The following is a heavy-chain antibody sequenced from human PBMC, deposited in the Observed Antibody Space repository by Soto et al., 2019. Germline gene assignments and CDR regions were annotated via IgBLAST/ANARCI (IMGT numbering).Heavy chain of an antibody. CDR1: GFTFSSYG. D-gene: IGHD1-26*01. CDR2: ISSDGSDK. V-gene: IGHV3-30*18. Sequence: QVQLVESGGGVVQPGRSLRLSCAASGFTFSSYGMHWVRQAPGKGLEWVAVISSDGSDKYYADSVKGRFTISRDNSKNTLYLQMNSLRAEDTAVFYCAKEAVGATPDYWGQGTLVTVSS. J-gene: IGHJ4*02. CDR3: AKEAVGATPDY.